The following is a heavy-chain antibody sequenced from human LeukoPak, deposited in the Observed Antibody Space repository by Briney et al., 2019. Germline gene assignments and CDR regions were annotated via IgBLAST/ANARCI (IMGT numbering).Heavy chain of an antibody. J-gene: IGHJ5*02. CDR1: GFTFSSYA. V-gene: IGHV3-30*04. CDR3: ARESAAAGLDP. D-gene: IGHD6-13*01. Sequence: GRSLRLSCAASGFTFSSYAMHWVRQAPGKGLEWVAVISYDGSNKYYADSVKGRFTISRDNSKNTLYLQMNSLRAEDTAVYYCARESAAAGLDPWGQGTLVTVSS. CDR2: ISYDGSNK.